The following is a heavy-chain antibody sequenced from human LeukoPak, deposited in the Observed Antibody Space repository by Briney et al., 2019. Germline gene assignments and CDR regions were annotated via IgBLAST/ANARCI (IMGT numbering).Heavy chain of an antibody. CDR1: GFTFSSYA. D-gene: IGHD2-15*01. CDR2: ISGSGGST. V-gene: IGHV3-23*01. J-gene: IGHJ4*02. CDR3: AKVPVKLTLEYYFDY. Sequence: GGSLRLSCAASGFTFSSYAMSWVRQAPGKGLEWVSAISGSGGSTYYADSVKGRFTISRDNSKNTLYLQMNSLRAEDTAVYYCAKVPVKLTLEYYFDYWGQGTLVTVSS.